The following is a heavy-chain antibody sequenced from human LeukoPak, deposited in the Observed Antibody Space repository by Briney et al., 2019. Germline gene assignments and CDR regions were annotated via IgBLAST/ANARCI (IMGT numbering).Heavy chain of an antibody. V-gene: IGHV4-4*02. D-gene: IGHD3-10*01. J-gene: IGHJ4*02. CDR2: IYHSGST. CDR3: ARGNLYYYGSGSFCYFDY. Sequence: PSGTLSLTCAVSGGSISSSNWWSWVRQPPGKGLEWIGEIYHSGSTNYNPSLKSRVTISVDKSKNQFSLKLSSVTAADTAVYYCARGNLYYYGSGSFCYFDYWGQGTLVTVSS. CDR1: GGSISSSNW.